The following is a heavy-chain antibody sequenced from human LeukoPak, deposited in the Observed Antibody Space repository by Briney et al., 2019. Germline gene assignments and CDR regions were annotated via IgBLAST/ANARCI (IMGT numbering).Heavy chain of an antibody. CDR1: GFPFSSYS. V-gene: IGHV3-21*01. D-gene: IGHD2-2*01. CDR3: ARPSRLTGMDV. CDR2: ISSSSSYI. J-gene: IGHJ6*04. Sequence: GGSLRLSCAVSGFPFSSYSMNWVRQAPGKGLEWVSSISSSSSYIYYADSVKGRFTISRDNAKNSLYLQMNSLRAEDTAVYYCARPSRLTGMDVWGKGTTVTVSS.